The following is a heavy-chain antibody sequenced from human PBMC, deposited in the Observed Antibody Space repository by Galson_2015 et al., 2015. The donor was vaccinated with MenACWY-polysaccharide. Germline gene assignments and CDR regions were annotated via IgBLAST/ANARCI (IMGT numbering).Heavy chain of an antibody. CDR1: GFTFDDYA. CDR2: INWNSGSV. V-gene: IGHV3-9*01. D-gene: IGHD2-21*01. Sequence: SLRLSCAASGFTFDDYAMHWVRQAPGKGLEWVSGINWNSGSVAYADSVKGRFTISRDDAKSSLFLHMSSLRTEDTALYFCVEARGAERYYYSLDVWGHGTTVTVSS. J-gene: IGHJ6*02. CDR3: VEARGAERYYYSLDV.